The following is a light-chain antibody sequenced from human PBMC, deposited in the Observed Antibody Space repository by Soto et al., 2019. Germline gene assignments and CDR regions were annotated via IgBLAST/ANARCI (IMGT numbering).Light chain of an antibody. J-gene: IGLJ1*01. Sequence: QSALTQPRSVSGSPGQSVTISCTGTSSDVGGYNYVSWFQQHPGKAPKLMIYAVTERPSGVPDRFSGSKSGNTAPLTISGLQAEDEADYYCCSYAGTFTYVFGTGTKVTVL. CDR2: AVT. CDR3: CSYAGTFTYV. V-gene: IGLV2-11*01. CDR1: SSDVGGYNY.